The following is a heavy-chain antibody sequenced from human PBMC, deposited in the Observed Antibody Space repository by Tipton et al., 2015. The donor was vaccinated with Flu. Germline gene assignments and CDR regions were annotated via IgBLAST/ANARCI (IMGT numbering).Heavy chain of an antibody. CDR2: IKQDGSEK. V-gene: IGHV3-7*01. Sequence: SLRLSCAASGFTFSSYWMSWVRQAPGKGLEWVANIKQDGSEKYYVDSVKGRFTIPRDNAKNSLYLQMNSLRAEDTAVYYCARALIAARTNYWGQGTLVTVSS. D-gene: IGHD6-6*01. J-gene: IGHJ4*02. CDR3: ARALIAARTNY. CDR1: GFTFSSYW.